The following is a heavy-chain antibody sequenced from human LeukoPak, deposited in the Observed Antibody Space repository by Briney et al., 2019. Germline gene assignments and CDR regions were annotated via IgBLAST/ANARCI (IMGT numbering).Heavy chain of an antibody. CDR1: GGSISSSSYY. D-gene: IGHD6-19*01. CDR3: ARVVRGWYWDFDAFDI. J-gene: IGHJ3*02. Sequence: PSETLSLTCTVSGGSISSSSYYWSWIRQPPGKGLEWIGYIYYSGGTNYNPSLKSRVTISVDTSKNQFSLKLSSVTAADTAVYYCARVVRGWYWDFDAFDIWDQGTMVTVSS. CDR2: IYYSGGT. V-gene: IGHV4-61*01.